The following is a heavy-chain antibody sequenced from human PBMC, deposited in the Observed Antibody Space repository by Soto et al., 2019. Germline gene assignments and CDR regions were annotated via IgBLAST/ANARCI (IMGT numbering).Heavy chain of an antibody. V-gene: IGHV4-59*01. J-gene: IGHJ5*02. Sequence: SSETLSLTCTVSGGSISSYYWSWIRQPPGKGLEWIGYIYYSGSTNYNPSLKSRVTISVDTSKNQFSLKLSSVTAADTAVHYCARSAYYDTLTGYYNNWFDPWGQGTLVTVSS. D-gene: IGHD3-9*01. CDR1: GGSISSYY. CDR2: IYYSGST. CDR3: ARSAYYDTLTGYYNNWFDP.